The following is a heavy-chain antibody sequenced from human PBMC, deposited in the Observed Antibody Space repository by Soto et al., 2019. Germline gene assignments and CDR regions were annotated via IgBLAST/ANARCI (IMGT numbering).Heavy chain of an antibody. Sequence: ETLSLTCAVSGDSISSSVWWTWVRQPPGKGLELIGEVFHTGNTNYNPSLKSRVTMSVDKSTNEFSLKVTSVTAADTAIYYCARKAWVRFDYWGQGALVTVYS. J-gene: IGHJ4*02. CDR1: GDSISSSVW. CDR2: VFHTGNT. V-gene: IGHV4-4*02. D-gene: IGHD7-27*01. CDR3: ARKAWVRFDY.